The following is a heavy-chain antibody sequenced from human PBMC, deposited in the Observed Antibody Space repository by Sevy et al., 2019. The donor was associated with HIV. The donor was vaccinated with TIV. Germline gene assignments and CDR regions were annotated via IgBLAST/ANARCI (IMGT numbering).Heavy chain of an antibody. D-gene: IGHD4-17*01. J-gene: IGHJ6*02. CDR1: GYSFTSYW. Sequence: GESLKISCKGSGYSFTSYWIGWVRQMPGKGLEWMGIIYPGDPDTRYSPSFQGQVTISADKSISTAYLQWSSLKASDTAMYYCARFFCDYGDYVCRYYYGMDVWGQGTTVTVSS. CDR3: ARFFCDYGDYVCRYYYGMDV. CDR2: IYPGDPDT. V-gene: IGHV5-51*01.